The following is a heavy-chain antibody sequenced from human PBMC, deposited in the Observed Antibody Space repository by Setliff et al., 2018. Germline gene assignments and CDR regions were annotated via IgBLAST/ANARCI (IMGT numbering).Heavy chain of an antibody. CDR1: GYTFTGYY. V-gene: IGHV1-2*02. CDR3: ARAVSGYDYHYFDK. J-gene: IGHJ4*02. D-gene: IGHD5-12*01. CDR2: MNPNTGGT. Sequence: ASVKVSCKASGYTFTGYYMHWVRQAPGQGLEWMGWMNPNTGGTTYAQAFQARITMTRDTSISTAYMELSRLTSEDSAVYYCARAVSGYDYHYFDKWGQGTLVTVSS.